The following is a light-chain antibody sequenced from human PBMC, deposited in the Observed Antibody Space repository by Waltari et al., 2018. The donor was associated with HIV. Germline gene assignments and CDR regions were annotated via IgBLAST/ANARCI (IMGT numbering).Light chain of an antibody. CDR1: SDDVGGYNH. Sequence: QSALTQPASVSGSPGQSITITCIGSSDDVGGYNHVSWYQQYTGTAPKLIIFAVGRRPPGVSGRYSASKSGNTAFLTITGLQADDEADYFCSSYTRSSSVAFGGGTRVTVL. J-gene: IGLJ2*01. V-gene: IGLV2-14*01. CDR3: SSYTRSSSVA. CDR2: AVG.